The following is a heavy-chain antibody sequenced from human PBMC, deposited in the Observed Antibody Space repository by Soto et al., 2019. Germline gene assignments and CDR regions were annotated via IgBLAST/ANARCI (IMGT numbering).Heavy chain of an antibody. CDR2: ISGSGDST. CDR1: GFTFSANA. J-gene: IGHJ4*02. V-gene: IGHV3-23*01. D-gene: IGHD3-22*01. CDR3: AKLTHYYDSSGSGY. Sequence: GGSLRLSCVASGFTFSANAMSWARQVAGKGLEWVSGISGSGDSTYYADSVKGRFTISRVNSKNTLFLHMNNLRAEDTAIYYCAKLTHYYDSSGSGYWGQGTLVTVSS.